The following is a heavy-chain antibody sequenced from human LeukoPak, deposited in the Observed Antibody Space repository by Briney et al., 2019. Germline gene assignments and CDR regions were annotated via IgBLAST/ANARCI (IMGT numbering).Heavy chain of an antibody. CDR2: IYSGGST. J-gene: IGHJ4*02. Sequence: GGSLRLSCAASGFTFSDYYMSWIRQAPGKGLEWVSVIYSGGSTYYADSVKGRFTISRDNSKNTLYLQMNSLRAEDTAVYYCAYGDYGAYWGQGTLVTVSS. V-gene: IGHV3-66*01. D-gene: IGHD4-17*01. CDR3: AYGDYGAY. CDR1: GFTFSDYY.